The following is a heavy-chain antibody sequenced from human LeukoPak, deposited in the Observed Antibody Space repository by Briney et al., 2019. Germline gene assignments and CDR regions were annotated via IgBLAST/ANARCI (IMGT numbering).Heavy chain of an antibody. CDR3: ARSAGSYYYDSSGYSHFDY. D-gene: IGHD3-22*01. CDR2: ISAYNGNT. CDR1: GYTFTSYG. V-gene: IGHV1-18*01. J-gene: IGHJ4*02. Sequence: ASVKVSCKASGYTFTSYGISWVRQAPGQGLEWMGWISAYNGNTNYAQKLQGRVTMTTDTSTSTAYMELRSLRSDDTAVYYCARSAGSYYYDSSGYSHFDYWGQGTLVTVSS.